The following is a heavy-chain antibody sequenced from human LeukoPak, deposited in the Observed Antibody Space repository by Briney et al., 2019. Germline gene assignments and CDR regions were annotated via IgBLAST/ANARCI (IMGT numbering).Heavy chain of an antibody. CDR3: ARGWLAETTVVTPYNY. D-gene: IGHD2-21*02. CDR1: GGTFSSTT. V-gene: IGHV1-69*13. Sequence: ASVKVSCKASGGTFSSTTINWVRQAPGQGLEWMGGITPIFRTPNYAQKFQRRVTITAVESMSTAYMELSSLRSEDTAVYYCARGWLAETTVVTPYNYWGQGTLVTVSS. J-gene: IGHJ4*02. CDR2: ITPIFRTP.